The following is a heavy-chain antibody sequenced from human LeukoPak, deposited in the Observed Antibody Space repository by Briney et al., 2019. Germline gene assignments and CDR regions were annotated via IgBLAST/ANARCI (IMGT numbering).Heavy chain of an antibody. CDR2: INPNSGGT. V-gene: IGHV1-2*02. CDR1: GYTFTSYG. CDR3: AREGGDSSSSNWFDP. Sequence: ASVKVSCKASGYTFTSYGISWVRQAPGQGLEWMGWINPNSGGTNYAQKFQGRVTMTRDTSISTAYMELSRLRSDDTAVYYCAREGGDSSSSNWFDPWGQGTLVTVSS. J-gene: IGHJ5*02. D-gene: IGHD6-6*01.